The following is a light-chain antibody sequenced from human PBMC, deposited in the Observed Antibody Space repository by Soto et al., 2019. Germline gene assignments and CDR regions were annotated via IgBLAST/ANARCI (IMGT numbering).Light chain of an antibody. CDR3: QSSYSSLNIAV. CDR2: GDN. CDR1: SSNIGAGYD. J-gene: IGLJ3*02. V-gene: IGLV1-40*01. Sequence: QSVLTQPPSVSGAPGQRVTISCTGSSSNIGAGYDVHWYQHLPGTAPKLLIYGDNNRPSGVPDRFSVSKSGTSASLAITGLQAEDEADYYCQSSYSSLNIAVFGGGTKLTVL.